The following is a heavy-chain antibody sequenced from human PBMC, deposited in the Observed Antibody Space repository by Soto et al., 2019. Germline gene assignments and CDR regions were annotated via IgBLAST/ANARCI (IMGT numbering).Heavy chain of an antibody. CDR3: ARDTYYYDSSGYYPDAFDI. CDR2: ISYDGSNK. CDR1: GFTFSIYA. J-gene: IGHJ3*02. D-gene: IGHD3-22*01. Sequence: PGGSLRLSCAASGFTFSIYAMHWVRQAPGKGLEWVAVISYDGSNKYYADSVKGRFTISRDNSKNTLYLQMNSLRAEDTAVYYCARDTYYYDSSGYYPDAFDIWGQGTMVTVSS. V-gene: IGHV3-30-3*01.